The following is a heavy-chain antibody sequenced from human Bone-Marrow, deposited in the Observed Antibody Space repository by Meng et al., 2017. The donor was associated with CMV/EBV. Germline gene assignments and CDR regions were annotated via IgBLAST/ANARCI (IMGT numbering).Heavy chain of an antibody. V-gene: IGHV2-70*04. Sequence: SGPTLVKPTQTLTLTYSFSGFSLNTFGVRVSWIRQPPGKALEWLAHIDWRDDKFYSTSLKTRLTISKDTSRNQVVLKVTNMGPVDTATYFCARGRDATKNYFDFWGQGNQVTVSS. CDR1: GFSLNTFGVR. CDR2: IDWRDDK. D-gene: IGHD2-2*01. J-gene: IGHJ4*02. CDR3: ARGRDATKNYFDF.